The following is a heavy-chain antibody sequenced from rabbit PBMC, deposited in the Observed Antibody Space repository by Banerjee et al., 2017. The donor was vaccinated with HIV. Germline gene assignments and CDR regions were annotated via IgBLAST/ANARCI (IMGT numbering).Heavy chain of an antibody. CDR1: GIDFSGDYY. CDR2: IVSNSGTT. D-gene: IGHD1-1*01. Sequence: QEQLVESGGGLFQPGGSLTLTCQASGIDFSGDYYMYWVRQAPGKGLEWIACIVSNSGTTYYASWAKGRFTISKTSSTTVTLQMNSLTAADTATYFCAREDVGGSVSLWGPGTLVTVS. J-gene: IGHJ4*01. V-gene: IGHV1S45*01. CDR3: AREDVGGSVSL.